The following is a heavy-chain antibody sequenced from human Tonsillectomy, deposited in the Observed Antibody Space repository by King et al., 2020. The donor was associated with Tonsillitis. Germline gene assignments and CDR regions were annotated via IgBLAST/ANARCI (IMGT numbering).Heavy chain of an antibody. D-gene: IGHD2-21*02. V-gene: IGHV1-46*01. CDR2: INPSGGST. CDR1: GYTFTSYY. Sequence: QLVQSGAEVKKPGASVKVSCKASGYTFTSYYMHWVRQAPGQGLEWMGIINPSGGSTSYAQKFQGRVTMTRDTSMRTVYMELSRLRSEDTAVYYCARDTDCGGDCYLSANDAFDMWGQGTMVTVSS. CDR3: ARDTDCGGDCYLSANDAFDM. J-gene: IGHJ3*02.